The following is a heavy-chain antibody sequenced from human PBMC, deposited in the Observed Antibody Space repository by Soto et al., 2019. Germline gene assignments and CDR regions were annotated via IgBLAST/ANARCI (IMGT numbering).Heavy chain of an antibody. V-gene: IGHV1-8*01. J-gene: IGHJ4*02. CDR1: GYTFTSYD. Sequence: QVQLVQSGAEVKKPGASVKVSCKASGYTFTSYDINWVRQATGQGLEWMGWMNPNSGNTGYAQKFQGRVTMTRNTSISTGYMEPSRLRSEDTAGYYCARTTTKLGIARDYWGQGTLVTVSS. CDR2: MNPNSGNT. D-gene: IGHD6-13*01. CDR3: ARTTTKLGIARDY.